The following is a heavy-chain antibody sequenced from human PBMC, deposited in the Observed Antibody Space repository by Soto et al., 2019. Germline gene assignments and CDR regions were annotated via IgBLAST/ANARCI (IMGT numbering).Heavy chain of an antibody. CDR3: ARDYYDSSGYWPFDY. Sequence: GGSLRLSCAASGFTFSSYSMNWVRQAPGKGLEWVSSISSSSSYIYYADSVKGRFTISRDNAKNSLYLQMNSLRAEDTAVYYCARDYYDSSGYWPFDYWGQGTLVTVSS. V-gene: IGHV3-21*01. J-gene: IGHJ4*02. CDR2: ISSSSSYI. CDR1: GFTFSSYS. D-gene: IGHD3-22*01.